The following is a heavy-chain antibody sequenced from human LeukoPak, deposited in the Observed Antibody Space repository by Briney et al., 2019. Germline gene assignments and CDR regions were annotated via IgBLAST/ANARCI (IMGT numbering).Heavy chain of an antibody. J-gene: IGHJ4*02. D-gene: IGHD1-26*01. CDR3: AKAPSSGSYFHFDY. CDR2: ISGSGGST. Sequence: GGSLRLSCAASGFPFSSYAMSSVRQAPGKGLEWISAISGSGGSTYYADSVKGRFTISRDNSKNTLYLQMNSLRAEDTAVYYCAKAPSSGSYFHFDYWGQGTLVTVSS. CDR1: GFPFSSYA. V-gene: IGHV3-23*01.